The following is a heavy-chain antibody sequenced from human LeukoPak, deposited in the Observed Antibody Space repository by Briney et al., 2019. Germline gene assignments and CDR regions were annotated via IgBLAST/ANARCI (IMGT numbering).Heavy chain of an antibody. CDR3: AGFFYDNSGDAFDI. V-gene: IGHV1-69*13. D-gene: IGHD3-22*01. CDR1: GGSFTLTSHA. Sequence: SVKVSCKASGGSFTLTSHAISWLRQAPGQGLEWVGRFFPINGSGNYAQKFQGRVTITSDDSTRTVYMELSSLRPGDSAVYYCAGFFYDNSGDAFDIWGQGTMVTVSS. CDR2: FFPINGSG. J-gene: IGHJ3*02.